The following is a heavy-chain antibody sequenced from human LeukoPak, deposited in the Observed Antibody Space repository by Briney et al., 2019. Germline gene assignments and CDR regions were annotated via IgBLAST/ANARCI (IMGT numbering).Heavy chain of an antibody. CDR1: GGSISSGDYY. J-gene: IGHJ6*03. CDR2: IYYSGST. D-gene: IGHD5-18*01. V-gene: IGHV4-30-4*08. CDR3: ARVGGYSYGGYYYYYYMDV. Sequence: SETLSLTCTVSGGSISSGDYYWSWIRQPPGKGLEGIGYIYYSGSTYYNPSLKSRVTISVDTSKNQFSLKLSSVTAADTAVYYCARVGGYSYGGYYYYYYMDVWGKGTTVTVSS.